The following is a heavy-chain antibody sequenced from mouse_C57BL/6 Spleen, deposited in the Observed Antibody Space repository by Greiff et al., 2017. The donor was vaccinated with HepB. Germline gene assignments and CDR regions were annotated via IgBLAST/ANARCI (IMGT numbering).Heavy chain of an antibody. CDR1: GYAFSSYW. J-gene: IGHJ4*01. CDR3: ARKGAYPYAMDY. D-gene: IGHD2-10*01. CDR2: FYPGDGDT. V-gene: IGHV1-80*01. Sequence: QVQLQQSGAELVKPGASVKISCKASGYAFSSYWMNWVKQRPGKGLEWIGQFYPGDGDTNYNGKFKGKATLTADKSSSTAYMQLSSLTSEDSAVYFCARKGAYPYAMDYWGQGTSVTVSS.